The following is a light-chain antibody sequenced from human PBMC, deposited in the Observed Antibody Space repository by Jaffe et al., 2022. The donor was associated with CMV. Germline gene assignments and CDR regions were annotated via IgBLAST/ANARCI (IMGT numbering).Light chain of an antibody. CDR2: KVS. Sequence: VMMTQSPLSLTVTLGQPASISCRSSQWLVHSDGNTYLSWFQQRPGHSPRRLIYKVSNRPSGVPDRISGSGSGTDFTLQITRVEAEDVGVYYCMQGTDYPYTFGQGTKLEI. CDR1: QWLVHSDGNTY. CDR3: MQGTDYPYT. J-gene: IGKJ2*01. V-gene: IGKV2-30*02.